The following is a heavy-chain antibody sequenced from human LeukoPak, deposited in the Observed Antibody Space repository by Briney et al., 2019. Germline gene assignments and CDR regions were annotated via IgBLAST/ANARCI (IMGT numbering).Heavy chain of an antibody. J-gene: IGHJ6*03. CDR2: IFHSGNS. CDR1: GGSISSSSYY. CDR3: ARDWGVSARPGYMDV. D-gene: IGHD6-6*01. V-gene: IGHV4-39*07. Sequence: PSETLSLTCTVSGGSISSSSYYWGWIRQPPGKGLQWIGGIFHSGNSYYNPSLKSRVTISVDTSKNQFSLRLSSVTAADTAVYYCARDWGVSARPGYMDVWGKGTTVTVSS.